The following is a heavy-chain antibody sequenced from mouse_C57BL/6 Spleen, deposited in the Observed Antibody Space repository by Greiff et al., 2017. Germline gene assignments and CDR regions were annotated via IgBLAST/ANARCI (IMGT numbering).Heavy chain of an antibody. CDR1: GFTFNTYA. D-gene: IGHD2-3*01. Sequence: EVQRVESGGGLVQPKGSLKLSCAASGFTFNTYAMHWVRQAPGKGLEWVARIRSKSSNYATYYADSVKDRFTISRDDSQSMLYLQMNNLKTADTAMYYCVGEGGYDGYYVLFFAYWGQGTLVTVSA. CDR2: IRSKSSNYAT. V-gene: IGHV10-3*01. J-gene: IGHJ3*01. CDR3: VGEGGYDGYYVLFFAY.